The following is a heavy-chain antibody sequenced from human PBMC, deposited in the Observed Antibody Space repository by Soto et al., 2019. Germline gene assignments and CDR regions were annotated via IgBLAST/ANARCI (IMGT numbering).Heavy chain of an antibody. D-gene: IGHD6-13*01. Sequence: EVQLLESGGGLVQPGGSLRLSCTASGFTFSSHAMTWVRQAPGKGLEWVSGLSGSGGSIYYADSVKGRFTISRDNSMNTLYLQMKTLRAEDTAVYYCAKVSSSWYAGFFDLWGQGTPGTVSS. CDR1: GFTFSSHA. CDR2: LSGSGGSI. CDR3: AKVSSSWYAGFFDL. V-gene: IGHV3-23*01. J-gene: IGHJ4*02.